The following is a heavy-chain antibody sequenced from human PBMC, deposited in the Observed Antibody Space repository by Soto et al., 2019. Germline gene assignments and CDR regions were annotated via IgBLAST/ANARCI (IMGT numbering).Heavy chain of an antibody. CDR2: INAGNGNT. CDR1: GYTFTSYA. D-gene: IGHD2-21*02. V-gene: IGHV1-3*05. CDR3: ARAWVVVTAPDY. J-gene: IGHJ4*02. Sequence: QVQLVQSGAEEKKPGASVKVSCKASGYTFTSYAMHWVRQAPGQRLEWMGWINAGNGNTKYTQKFQGRVTITRDTSASTAYMELSSLRSDDTAVYCCARAWVVVTAPDYWGQGTLVTVSS.